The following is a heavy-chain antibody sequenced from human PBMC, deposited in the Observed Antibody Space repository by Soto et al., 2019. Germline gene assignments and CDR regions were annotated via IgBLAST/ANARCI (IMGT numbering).Heavy chain of an antibody. CDR1: GYIFSTYG. D-gene: IGHD3-22*01. CDR3: ARVGGYYARSGDYYTDAFDI. J-gene: IGHJ3*02. Sequence: QVHLVQSGADVKKPGASVRVSCKASGYIFSTYGISWVRQAPGQGFEWLGWISPNNGNTKYAQKLQGRVTMTADTATSTAYMELRSLRSDDTAVYYCARVGGYYARSGDYYTDAFDIWGQGTMVTVSS. CDR2: ISPNNGNT. V-gene: IGHV1-18*01.